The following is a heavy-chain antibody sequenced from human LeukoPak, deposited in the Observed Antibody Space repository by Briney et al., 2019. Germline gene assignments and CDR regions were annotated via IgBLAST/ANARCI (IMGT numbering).Heavy chain of an antibody. Sequence: PGGSLRLSCAASGFTFSSYSMNWVRQAPGKGLEWVSSISSSSSYIYYADSVKGRFTISRDNSKNTLYLQMNSLRAEDTAVYYCAKAPARSYYYDSSGYYYPRYWGQGTLVTVSS. CDR2: ISSSSSYI. J-gene: IGHJ4*02. CDR3: AKAPARSYYYDSSGYYYPRY. V-gene: IGHV3-21*04. D-gene: IGHD3-22*01. CDR1: GFTFSSYS.